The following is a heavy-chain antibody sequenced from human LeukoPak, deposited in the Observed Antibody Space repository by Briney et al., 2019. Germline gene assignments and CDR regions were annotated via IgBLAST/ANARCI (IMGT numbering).Heavy chain of an antibody. Sequence: PAGSLRLSCSASGXTFRNYGMHWVRQAPGKGLEYVLTISSYGGSTYYADLVKGRFTISRDNSKNTLYLQMSRLSAEDTAVYYCVKDLYSYSFDYWGQGTLVTVSS. CDR2: ISSYGGST. CDR3: VKDLYSYSFDY. J-gene: IGHJ4*02. CDR1: GXTFRNYG. D-gene: IGHD2-8*01. V-gene: IGHV3-64D*09.